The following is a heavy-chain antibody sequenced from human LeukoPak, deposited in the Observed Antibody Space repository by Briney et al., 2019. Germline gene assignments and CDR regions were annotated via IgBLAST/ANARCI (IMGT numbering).Heavy chain of an antibody. CDR2: IWYDGSKE. J-gene: IGHJ4*02. CDR1: GFTLSSYG. CDR3: ARGSGYYPLFDY. Sequence: TGGSLRLSCVVSGFTLSSYGMHWVRQAPGKGLEWVAVIWYDGSKEYYIDSVKGRFTISRDNSKNTLYLQMNSLRAEDTAVYYCARGSGYYPLFDYWGQGTLVTVSS. D-gene: IGHD3-22*01. V-gene: IGHV3-33*01.